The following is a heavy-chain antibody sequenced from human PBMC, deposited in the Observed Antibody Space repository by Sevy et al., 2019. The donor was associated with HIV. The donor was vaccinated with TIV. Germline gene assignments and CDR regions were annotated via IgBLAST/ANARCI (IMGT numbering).Heavy chain of an antibody. Sequence: GSLRLSCVASGFPFSKYSMSWIRQTPGKGLEWVATFSFGCGQINYADSVKGRFTISRDDSRNTFYLQMNSLRSDDTAIYYCAREGCTRPHDYWGQGTVVTVSS. CDR3: AREGCTRPHDY. CDR2: FSFGCGQI. D-gene: IGHD2-8*01. J-gene: IGHJ4*02. CDR1: GFPFSKYS. V-gene: IGHV3-21*04.